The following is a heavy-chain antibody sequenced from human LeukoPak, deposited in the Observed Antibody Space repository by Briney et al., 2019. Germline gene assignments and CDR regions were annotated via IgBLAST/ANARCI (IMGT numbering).Heavy chain of an antibody. V-gene: IGHV1-2*02. D-gene: IGHD6-13*01. J-gene: IGHJ4*02. Sequence: GASVKVSCKASGYTFTGYYMHWVRQAPGQGLEWMGWINPNSGGTNYAQKFQGRVTMTRDTSISTAYMEPSRLRSDDTAVYYCARDMRYSSSHFDYWGQGTLVTVSS. CDR1: GYTFTGYY. CDR2: INPNSGGT. CDR3: ARDMRYSSSHFDY.